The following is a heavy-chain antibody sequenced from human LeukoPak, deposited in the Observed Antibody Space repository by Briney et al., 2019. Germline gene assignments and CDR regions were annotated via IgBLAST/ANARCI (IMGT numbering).Heavy chain of an antibody. CDR3: TRDSWIYNWYEP. D-gene: IGHD1-26*01. Sequence: GGSLKPSCSASGFNFRGSAIHRVRQSSGKGLEWVGQIDKKDKGYATATAYAASVKGRFTISRDDSINTAYLQMKSLKTEDTALYYCTRDSWIYNWYEPRGQGTLVTVSS. V-gene: IGHV3-73*01. J-gene: IGHJ5*02. CDR2: IDKKDKGYATAT. CDR1: GFNFRGSA.